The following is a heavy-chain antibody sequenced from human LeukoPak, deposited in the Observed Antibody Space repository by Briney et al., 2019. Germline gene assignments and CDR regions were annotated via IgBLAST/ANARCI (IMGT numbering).Heavy chain of an antibody. CDR3: ASTISRGYDIDY. Sequence: SETLSLTCTVSGGSISSYYWSWIRQPPGKGLEWIGYIYYSGSTNYNPSLKSRVTISVDTSKNQFSLKLSSVTAADTAVYYCASTISRGYDIDYWGQGTLVTVSS. D-gene: IGHD5-12*01. J-gene: IGHJ4*02. V-gene: IGHV4-59*01. CDR1: GGSISSYY. CDR2: IYYSGST.